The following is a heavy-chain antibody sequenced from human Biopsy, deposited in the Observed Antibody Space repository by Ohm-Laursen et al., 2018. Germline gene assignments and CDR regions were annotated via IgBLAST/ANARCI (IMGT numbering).Heavy chain of an antibody. CDR1: RFTFSTYG. CDR3: VKDRGAAGTDYYYGMDV. V-gene: IGHV3-30*18. D-gene: IGHD3-10*01. CDR2: ISFDGSDQ. J-gene: IGHJ6*02. Sequence: SLRLSCAASRFTFSTYGMHWVRQAPGKGLEWVAGISFDGSDQKYADSVKGRFTISRDNSKNTLYLQMNSLRAEDTAVFYCVKDRGAAGTDYYYGMDVWGQGTTVPVSS.